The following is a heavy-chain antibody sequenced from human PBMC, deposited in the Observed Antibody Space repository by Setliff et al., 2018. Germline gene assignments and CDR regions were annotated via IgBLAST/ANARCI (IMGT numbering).Heavy chain of an antibody. V-gene: IGHV4-59*01. CDR3: AREYYYARSRNFDY. CDR2: IHHSGST. D-gene: IGHD3-22*01. Sequence: SETLSLTCTVSDGSISTYYWSWIRQPPGKRLEWIGFIHHSGSTHYNPSLKSRVTISVDTSKNQFSLRLTSVTAADTAVYYCAREYYYARSRNFDYWGQGTLVTVSS. CDR1: DGSISTYY. J-gene: IGHJ4*02.